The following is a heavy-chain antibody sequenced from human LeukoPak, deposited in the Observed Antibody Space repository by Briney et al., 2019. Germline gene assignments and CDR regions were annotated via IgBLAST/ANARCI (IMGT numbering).Heavy chain of an antibody. V-gene: IGHV3-53*01. CDR3: AKGGVSSLHYFDY. CDR2: IYSGGST. J-gene: IGHJ4*02. CDR1: GFTVSSNY. Sequence: GGSLRLSCAASGFTVSSNYMSWVRQAPGKGLEWVSVIYSGGSTYYADSVKGRFTISRDNSKNTLYLQMNSLRAEDTAVYYCAKGGVSSLHYFDYWGQGTLVTVSS. D-gene: IGHD6-6*01.